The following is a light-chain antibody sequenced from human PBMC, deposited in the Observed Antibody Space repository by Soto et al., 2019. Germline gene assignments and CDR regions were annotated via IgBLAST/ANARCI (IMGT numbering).Light chain of an antibody. CDR1: SSNIGSNT. CDR3: VAWDDRLNGPV. V-gene: IGLV1-44*01. CDR2: SNN. Sequence: QSVLTQPPSASGTPGQRVTISCSGSSSNIGSNTVNWYQQLTGTAPKLLIYSNNQRPSGVPDRFSGSKSGTSASLAISGLQSEDEADYYCVAWDDRLNGPVFGGGTKVTVL. J-gene: IGLJ2*01.